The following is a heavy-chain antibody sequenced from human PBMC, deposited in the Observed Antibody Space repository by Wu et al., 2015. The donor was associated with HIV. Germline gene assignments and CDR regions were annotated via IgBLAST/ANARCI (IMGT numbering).Heavy chain of an antibody. CDR1: GGTFSSYA. Sequence: QVQLVQSGAEVKKPGSSVKVSCKASGGTFSSYAISWVRQAPGQGLEWMGRIIPIFGTANYAQKFQGRVTITADESTSTAYMELSSLRSEDTAVYYCARAGGHQYYYGSGSYNWFDPWGQGTLVTVSS. CDR3: ARAGGHQYYYGSGSYNWFDP. V-gene: IGHV1-69*13. CDR2: IIPIFGTA. D-gene: IGHD3-10*01. J-gene: IGHJ5*02.